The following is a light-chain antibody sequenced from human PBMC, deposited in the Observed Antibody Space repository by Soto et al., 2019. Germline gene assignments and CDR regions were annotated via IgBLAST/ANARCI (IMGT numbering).Light chain of an antibody. Sequence: DIQMTQSPSSLSASVGDRVTITCRASQGFSNYLAWYQQKPGKVPKLLIYAASTLESGVPSRSSGSRSGADFTLTISSLQPEDVATYYCQKYDNAPWTFGQGTKVEIK. CDR1: QGFSNY. V-gene: IGKV1-27*01. CDR2: AAS. J-gene: IGKJ1*01. CDR3: QKYDNAPWT.